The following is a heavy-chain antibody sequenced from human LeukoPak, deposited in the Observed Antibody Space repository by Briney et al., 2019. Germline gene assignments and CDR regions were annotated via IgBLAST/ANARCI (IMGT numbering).Heavy chain of an antibody. V-gene: IGHV3-48*02. Sequence: GGSLRLSCVASGFTFSSYSMNWVRRAPGKGLEWVSYISSSSSNIFYADSVKGRFTISRDNAKNSLYLQMNSLRDEDTAVYYCARSRNYFDYWGQGTLVTVSS. D-gene: IGHD1-1*01. J-gene: IGHJ4*02. CDR3: ARSRNYFDY. CDR2: ISSSSSNI. CDR1: GFTFSSYS.